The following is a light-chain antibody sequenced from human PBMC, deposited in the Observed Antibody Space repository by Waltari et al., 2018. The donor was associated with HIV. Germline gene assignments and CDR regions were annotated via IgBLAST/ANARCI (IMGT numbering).Light chain of an antibody. CDR3: NSYTKNNTWV. CDR2: EVS. J-gene: IGLJ3*02. V-gene: IGLV2-14*01. Sequence: QSALTQPASVSGSPRQSITISCSVTSSDVGGYHYVSCYQQYPGKAPKLMIYEVSNRPSGVSNRFSGSKSVSTASLTISGLQAEDEADYYCNSYTKNNTWVFGGGTKLTVL. CDR1: SSDVGGYHY.